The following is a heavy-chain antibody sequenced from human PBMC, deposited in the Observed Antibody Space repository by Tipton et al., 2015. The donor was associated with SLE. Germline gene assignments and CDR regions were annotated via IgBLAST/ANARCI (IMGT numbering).Heavy chain of an antibody. Sequence: SLRLSCAASGFTFSGSAMHWVRQASGRGLGGVGRITSKAANYATAYAASVNGRFTISRDDSKNTAYLQMNSLKTDDTAVYYCTRRYGDLGADYWGQGTLVTVSS. CDR2: ITSKAANYAT. CDR1: GFTFSGSA. V-gene: IGHV3-73*01. J-gene: IGHJ4*02. CDR3: TRRYGDLGADY. D-gene: IGHD4-17*01.